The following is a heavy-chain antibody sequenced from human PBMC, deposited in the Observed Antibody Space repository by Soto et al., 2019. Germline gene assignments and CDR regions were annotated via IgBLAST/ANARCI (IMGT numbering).Heavy chain of an antibody. CDR3: ARVGSRWDYYGMDV. CDR2: ISYDGSNK. V-gene: IGHV3-30-3*01. D-gene: IGHD6-13*01. J-gene: IGHJ6*02. CDR1: GFTFSSYA. Sequence: SLRLSCAASGFTFSSYAMHWVRQAPGKGLEWVAVISYDGSNKYYADSVKGRFTISRDNSKNTLYLQMNSLRAEDTAVYYCARVGSRWDYYGMDVWGQGTTVTVSS.